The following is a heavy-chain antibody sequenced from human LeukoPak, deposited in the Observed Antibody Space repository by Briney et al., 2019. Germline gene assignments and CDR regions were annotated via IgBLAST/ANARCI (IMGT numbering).Heavy chain of an antibody. D-gene: IGHD4-17*01. V-gene: IGHV3-66*04. Sequence: GGSLRLSCAASGVTASRNYMSWGRQAPGKGLEWVSVIYSGGSTYYADSVKGRFTISRDNSKNTLYLQMNSLRAEDTAVYYCARHDYGDYYSFDYWGQGTLVTVSS. CDR1: GVTASRNY. J-gene: IGHJ4*02. CDR3: ARHDYGDYYSFDY. CDR2: IYSGGST.